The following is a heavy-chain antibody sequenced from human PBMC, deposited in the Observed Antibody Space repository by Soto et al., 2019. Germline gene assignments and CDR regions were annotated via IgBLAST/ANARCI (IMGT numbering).Heavy chain of an antibody. Sequence: PSETLSLTCAVYGGSFSGYYWSWIRQPPGKGLEWIGEINHSGSTNYNPSLKSRVTISVEMSKNQFSLKLSSVTAADTAVYYCASAGLSIAARQDRWLDPWGQGTLVTVSS. V-gene: IGHV4-34*01. CDR3: ASAGLSIAARQDRWLDP. J-gene: IGHJ5*02. CDR1: GGSFSGYY. D-gene: IGHD6-6*01. CDR2: INHSGST.